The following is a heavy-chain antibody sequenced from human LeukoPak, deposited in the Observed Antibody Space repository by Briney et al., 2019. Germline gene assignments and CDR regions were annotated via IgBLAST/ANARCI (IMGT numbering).Heavy chain of an antibody. CDR3: ARVRGPYDSSGYRRSWFDP. Sequence: GGSLRLSCAASGFTFSSCAMHWVRQAPGKGLEWVAVMSYDGSNKYYADSVKGRFTISRDNSKNTLYLQMNSLRAEDTAVYYCARVRGPYDSSGYRRSWFDPWGQGTLVTVSS. J-gene: IGHJ5*02. CDR1: GFTFSSCA. V-gene: IGHV3-30-3*01. D-gene: IGHD3-22*01. CDR2: MSYDGSNK.